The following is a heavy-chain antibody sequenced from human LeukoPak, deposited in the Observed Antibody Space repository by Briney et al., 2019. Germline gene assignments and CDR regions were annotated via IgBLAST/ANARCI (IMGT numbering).Heavy chain of an antibody. CDR1: GFTFSSYS. J-gene: IGHJ6*03. CDR3: ARDYCSSTSCYGFYYMDV. CDR2: ISSSSSYI. V-gene: IGHV3-21*01. D-gene: IGHD2-2*01. Sequence: PGGSLRLSCAASGFTFSSYSMNWVRQAPGKGLEWVSSISSSSSYIYYADPVKGRFTISRDNAKNSLYLQMNSLRAEDTAVYYCARDYCSSTSCYGFYYMDVWGKGTTVTVSS.